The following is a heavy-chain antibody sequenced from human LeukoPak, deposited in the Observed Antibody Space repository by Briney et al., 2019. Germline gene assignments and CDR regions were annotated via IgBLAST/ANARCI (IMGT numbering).Heavy chain of an antibody. D-gene: IGHD1-26*01. CDR2: FDPEDGET. J-gene: IGHJ4*02. CDR3: ATRSSIVGATPYFDY. Sequence: ASVKVSCKASGYTFTSYDINWVRQATGKGLEWMGGFDPEDGETIYAQKFQGRVTMTEDTSTDTAYMELSSLRSEDTAVYYCATRSSIVGATPYFDYWGQGTLVTVSS. V-gene: IGHV1-24*01. CDR1: GYTFTSYD.